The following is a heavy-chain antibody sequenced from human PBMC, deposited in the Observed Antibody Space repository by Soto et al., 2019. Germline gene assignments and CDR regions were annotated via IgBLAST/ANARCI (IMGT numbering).Heavy chain of an antibody. D-gene: IGHD3-10*01. J-gene: IGHJ5*02. CDR3: ARDGGGLSTGTNWVDA. Sequence: PSETLSLTCTVSGGSVSSGSYYWSWIRQPPGKGLEWIGYIYYSGSTNYNPSLKSRVTISVDTSKNQFSLKLSSVTAADTAVYYCARDGGGLSTGTNWVDAWGQRTLVAAPQ. V-gene: IGHV4-61*01. CDR2: IYYSGST. CDR1: GGSVSSGSYY.